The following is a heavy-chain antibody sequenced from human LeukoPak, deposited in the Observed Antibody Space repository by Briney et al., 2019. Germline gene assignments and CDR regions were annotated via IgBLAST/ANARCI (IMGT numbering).Heavy chain of an antibody. CDR1: GYTFTGYY. J-gene: IGHJ6*03. CDR3: ARGVELGSWYYYMDV. V-gene: IGHV1-2*02. D-gene: IGHD1-26*01. Sequence: GASVKVSCKASGYTFTGYYMHWVRQAPGQGLEWMGWINPNSGGTNYAQKFQGRVTMTRDTSISTAYMELSRLRSDDTAVYYCARGVELGSWYYYMDVWGKGTTVTVSS. CDR2: INPNSGGT.